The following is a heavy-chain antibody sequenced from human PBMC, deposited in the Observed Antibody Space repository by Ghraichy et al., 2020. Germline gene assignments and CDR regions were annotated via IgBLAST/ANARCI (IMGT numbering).Heavy chain of an antibody. D-gene: IGHD6-19*01. CDR1: GFTFVFTFSSST. CDR2: IGGSGGGT. Sequence: GGSLRLSCAASGFTFVFTFSSSTMIWARQAPGKGLEWVSGIGGSGGGTYYADSVKGRFTISRDNSKNMVYLQMNTLRVEDTAVYYCAKPARQWLDYYYFDSWGQGALVTVSS. V-gene: IGHV3-23*01. CDR3: AKPARQWLDYYYFDS. J-gene: IGHJ4*02.